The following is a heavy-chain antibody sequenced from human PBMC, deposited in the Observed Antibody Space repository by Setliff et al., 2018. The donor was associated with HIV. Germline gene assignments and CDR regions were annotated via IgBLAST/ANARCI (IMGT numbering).Heavy chain of an antibody. J-gene: IGHJ6*03. V-gene: IGHV1-24*01. Sequence: ASVKVSCKVSGYTLTELSIHWVRQAPGKGLEWMGGFVPEHSETIYAQKFQGRVTMTEDTSTDTAFMELSGLTSEDMAVYYCATRGDLLGRRASTVTVYYYYLDVWGNGTTVTVSS. D-gene: IGHD4-17*01. CDR2: FVPEHSET. CDR1: GYTLTELS. CDR3: ATRGDLLGRRASTVTVYYYYLDV.